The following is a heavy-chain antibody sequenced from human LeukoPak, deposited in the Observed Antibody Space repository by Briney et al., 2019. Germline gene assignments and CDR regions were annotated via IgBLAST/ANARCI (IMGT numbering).Heavy chain of an antibody. Sequence: GGSLRISCAASGFTVSSKYMSWVRQAPGKGLAWVSRINTDGSGTAYADSVKGRFTISRDNAKNTLYLQMNSLRAEDTALYYCARELPREVTLDYWGQGTLVTVSS. D-gene: IGHD2-21*02. CDR3: ARELPREVTLDY. J-gene: IGHJ4*01. CDR1: GFTVSSKY. CDR2: INTDGSGT. V-gene: IGHV3-74*01.